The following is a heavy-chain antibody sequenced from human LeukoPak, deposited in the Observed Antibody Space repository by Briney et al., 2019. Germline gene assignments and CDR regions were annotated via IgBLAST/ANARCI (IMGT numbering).Heavy chain of an antibody. V-gene: IGHV3-20*04. CDR3: ARAQIVVVTGAFDI. CDR1: GFTFDDYG. CDR2: INWNGGST. J-gene: IGHJ3*02. Sequence: PGGSLRLSCAASGFTFDDYGMSWVRQAPGKGLEWVSGINWNGGSTGYADFVKGRFTISRDNAKNSLYLQMNSLRAEDTALYYCARAQIVVVTGAFDIWGQGTMVTVS. D-gene: IGHD3-22*01.